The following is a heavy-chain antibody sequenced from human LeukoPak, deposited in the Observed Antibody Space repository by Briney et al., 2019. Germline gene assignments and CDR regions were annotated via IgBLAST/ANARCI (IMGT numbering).Heavy chain of an antibody. CDR3: AYDDGYTYAFDI. J-gene: IGHJ3*02. D-gene: IGHD5-18*01. V-gene: IGHV3-48*02. CDR1: RFTFSRNA. CDR2: ISSSSDAL. Sequence: GGSLRLSCAASRFTFSRNAMNWARQAPGKGLEWVSYISSSSDALYYADSVKGRFTVSRDNAKNSLYLQMNSLRDEDTAVYYSAYDDGYTYAFDIWGQGTMVTVSS.